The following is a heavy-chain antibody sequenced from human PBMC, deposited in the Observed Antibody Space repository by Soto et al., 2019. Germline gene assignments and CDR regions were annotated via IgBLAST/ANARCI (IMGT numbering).Heavy chain of an antibody. CDR1: GFTFSVFG. Sequence: QVQLVESGGGVVQPGRSLRLSCAASGFTFSVFGMHWARQAPGKGLEWVAVISNTGSSAHYADSVRGRFTISRDNGENTLSLLLTSLRPADTAVYYCAKKITTVGTCSEPGGSRGRGALLDHWGQGTLITVSS. J-gene: IGHJ4*02. D-gene: IGHD2-15*01. CDR2: ISNTGSSA. CDR3: AKKITTVGTCSEPGGSRGRGALLDH. V-gene: IGHV3-30*18.